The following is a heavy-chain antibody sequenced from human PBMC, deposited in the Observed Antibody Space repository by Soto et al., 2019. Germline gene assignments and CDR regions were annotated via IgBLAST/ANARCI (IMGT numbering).Heavy chain of an antibody. CDR2: IYHRGST. D-gene: IGHD2-2*01. J-gene: IGHJ4*02. CDR1: GGSISSGGYS. CDR3: TRSSSTVTTLDY. Sequence: QLQLQESGSGLVKPSQTLSLTCAVSGGSISSGGYSWSWIRQPPGKGLEWVGYIYHRGSTYYNPSLESRVTLSIARSKNQFSLKLSSVTAADTAVYYCTRSSSTVTTLDYWGQGTRVTVSS. V-gene: IGHV4-30-2*01.